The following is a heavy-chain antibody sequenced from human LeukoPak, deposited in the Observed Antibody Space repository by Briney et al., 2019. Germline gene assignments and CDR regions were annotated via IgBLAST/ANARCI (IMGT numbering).Heavy chain of an antibody. J-gene: IGHJ3*02. CDR2: IWYDGSNE. Sequence: GGSLRLSCAASGFTFNSYGMHRVRQAPGKGLEWVAVIWYDGSNEYYADSVKGRFTISRHNSKNTLYLQMNGLRAEDTAVYHCARDKRRDGYKSDAFDIWGQGTMVTVSS. V-gene: IGHV3-33*01. CDR3: ARDKRRDGYKSDAFDI. CDR1: GFTFNSYG. D-gene: IGHD5-24*01.